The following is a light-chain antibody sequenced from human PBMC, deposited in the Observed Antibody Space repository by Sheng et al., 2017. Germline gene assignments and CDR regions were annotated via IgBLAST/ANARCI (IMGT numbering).Light chain of an antibody. Sequence: QSALTQPASVSGSPGQSITISCTGTSSDVGGYNYVSWYQQHPGKAPKLMIYDVSNRPSGVSNRFSGSKSGNTASLTISGLQADDEAYYYCCSYAGTYTWLFGGGTKLTVL. CDR3: CSYAGTYTWL. CDR2: DVS. CDR1: SSDVGGYNY. J-gene: IGLJ3*02. V-gene: IGLV2-14*01.